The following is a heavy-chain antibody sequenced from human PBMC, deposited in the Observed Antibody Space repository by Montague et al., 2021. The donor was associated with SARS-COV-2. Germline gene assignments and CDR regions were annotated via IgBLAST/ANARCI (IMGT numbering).Heavy chain of an antibody. J-gene: IGHJ4*02. V-gene: IGHV4-59*13. Sequence: SETLSLTCTVSGGSISSNYWCWIRQPPGKGLEWIGYMYYSGSTNYNPTLTRRVTLSVDTSKSQFSLKLSSVTAADTAVYYCEGDFDYWGQGTLVTVSS. CDR3: EGDFDY. CDR2: MYYSGST. CDR1: GGSISSNY.